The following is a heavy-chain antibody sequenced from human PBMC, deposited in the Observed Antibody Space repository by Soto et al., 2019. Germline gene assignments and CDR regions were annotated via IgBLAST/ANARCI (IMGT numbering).Heavy chain of an antibody. CDR3: ARDIGPKDYDFWSGYYTSCYYYRDA. V-gene: IGHV4-59*01. CDR1: GGSISSYY. Sequence: PSETLSLTCTVSGGSISSYYWSWIRQPPGKGLEWIGYIYYSGSTSYNPSLKSRVTISVDTSKNQFSLKLSSVTAADTAVYYCARDIGPKDYDFWSGYYTSCYYYRDAWGKGTTVTDSS. D-gene: IGHD3-3*01. J-gene: IGHJ6*03. CDR2: IYYSGST.